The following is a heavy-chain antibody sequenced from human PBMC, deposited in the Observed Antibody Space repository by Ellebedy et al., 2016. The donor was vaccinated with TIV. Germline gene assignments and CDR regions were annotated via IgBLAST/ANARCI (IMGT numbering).Heavy chain of an antibody. CDR3: ARHENLYDAFDI. V-gene: IGHV5-51*01. D-gene: IGHD1-14*01. CDR1: GYIFTNYW. Sequence: GESLKISCKCSGYIFTNYWIGWVRQMPGKGLEWMGIIYPGDSDTRYRPSFQGQVTISADKSINTAYLQWSSLRASDTAMYYCARHENLYDAFDIWGQGTIVAVSS. J-gene: IGHJ3*02. CDR2: IYPGDSDT.